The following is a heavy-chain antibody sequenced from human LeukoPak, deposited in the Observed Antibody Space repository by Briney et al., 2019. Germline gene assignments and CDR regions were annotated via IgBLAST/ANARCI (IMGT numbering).Heavy chain of an antibody. Sequence: SVKVPCKASGGTFSNYAISWVRQAPGQGLEWMGGSIPIFGATKYAQKFQGRVTIATDESTSTAYMELSSLRSEDTAVYYCARGRWLQLYYMDVWGKGTTVTVSS. D-gene: IGHD5-24*01. CDR2: SIPIFGAT. V-gene: IGHV1-69*05. CDR3: ARGRWLQLYYMDV. J-gene: IGHJ6*03. CDR1: GGTFSNYA.